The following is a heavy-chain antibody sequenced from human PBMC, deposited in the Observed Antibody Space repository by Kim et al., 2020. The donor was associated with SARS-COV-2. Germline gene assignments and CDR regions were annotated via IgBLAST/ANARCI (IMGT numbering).Heavy chain of an antibody. V-gene: IGHV5-10-1*01. CDR2: IDPSDSYT. D-gene: IGHD4-17*01. Sequence: GASLKISCKGSGYSFTSYWISWVRQMPGKGLEWMGRIDPSDSYTNYSPSFQGHVTISADKSISTAYLQWSSLKASDTAMYYCARLRDDYGDLRWFDPWGQGTLVTVSS. CDR1: GYSFTSYW. CDR3: ARLRDDYGDLRWFDP. J-gene: IGHJ5*02.